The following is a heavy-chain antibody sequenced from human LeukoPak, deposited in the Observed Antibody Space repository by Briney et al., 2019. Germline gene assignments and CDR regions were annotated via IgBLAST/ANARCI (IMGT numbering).Heavy chain of an antibody. CDR2: ISSSSSYT. Sequence: PGGSLRLSCAASGFTFSSYSMNWVRQAPGKGLEWVSSISSSSSYTYYADSVKGRFTISRDNAKNSLYLQMYSLRAEDTAVYYCARDTAWGQGTLVTVSS. CDR3: ARDTA. V-gene: IGHV3-21*01. J-gene: IGHJ5*02. CDR1: GFTFSSYS.